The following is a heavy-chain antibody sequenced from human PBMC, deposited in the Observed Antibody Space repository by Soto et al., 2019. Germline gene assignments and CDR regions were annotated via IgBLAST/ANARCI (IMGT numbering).Heavy chain of an antibody. CDR1: GGSISRSSYY. V-gene: IGHV4-39*01. CDR3: ARHIDRGVQRFLEWPRPPGWFDP. D-gene: IGHD3-3*01. CDR2: IYYSGST. Sequence: SETLSLTCTVSGGSISRSSYYWGWIRQPPGKGLEWIGSIYYSGSTYYNPSLKSRVTISVDTSKNQFSLKLSSVTAADTAVYYCARHIDRGVQRFLEWPRPPGWFDPWGQGTLVTVSS. J-gene: IGHJ5*02.